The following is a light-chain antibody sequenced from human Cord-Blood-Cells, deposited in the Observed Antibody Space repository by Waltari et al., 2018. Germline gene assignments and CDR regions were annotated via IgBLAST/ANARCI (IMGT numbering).Light chain of an antibody. Sequence: QSALTQPASVSGSPGQSLTIPCTGTRSDVGSYNLVSWYQQHPGKAPTLMIYEVSKRPSGVSNRFSGSKSGNTASLTISGLQAEDEADYYCCSYAGSSTWVFGGGTKLTVL. CDR2: EVS. V-gene: IGLV2-23*02. J-gene: IGLJ3*02. CDR3: CSYAGSSTWV. CDR1: RSDVGSYNL.